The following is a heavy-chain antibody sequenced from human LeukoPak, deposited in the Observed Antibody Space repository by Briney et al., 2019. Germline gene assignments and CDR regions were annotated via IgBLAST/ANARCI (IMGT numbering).Heavy chain of an antibody. CDR2: ISWNSGSI. CDR3: ARGPRTYYYDSSGYYYY. CDR1: GFTFDDYA. V-gene: IGHV3-9*01. J-gene: IGHJ4*02. Sequence: QPGGSLRLSCAASGFTFDDYAMHWVRQAPGKGLEWVSGISWNSGSIGYADSVKGRFTISRDNAKNSLYLQVNSLRAEDTALYYCARGPRTYYYDSSGYYYYWGQGTLVTVSS. D-gene: IGHD3-22*01.